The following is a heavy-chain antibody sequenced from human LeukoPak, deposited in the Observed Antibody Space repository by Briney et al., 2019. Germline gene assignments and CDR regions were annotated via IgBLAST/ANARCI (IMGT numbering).Heavy chain of an antibody. Sequence: SETLSLTCTVSGGSISSYYWSWIRQPPGKGLEWIGYIYYSVSTNYNPSLKSRVTISVDTSKNQFSLKLSSVTAADTAVYYCARVTYSSGWYVLDYWGQGTLVTVSS. D-gene: IGHD6-19*01. J-gene: IGHJ4*02. V-gene: IGHV4-59*01. CDR2: IYYSVST. CDR3: ARVTYSSGWYVLDY. CDR1: GGSISSYY.